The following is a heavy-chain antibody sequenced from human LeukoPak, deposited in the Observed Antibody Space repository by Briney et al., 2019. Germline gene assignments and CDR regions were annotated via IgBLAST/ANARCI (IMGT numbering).Heavy chain of an antibody. J-gene: IGHJ3*02. CDR3: ARDRYCSGGSCYSIRRTAFDI. Sequence: GGSLRLSCAASGFTFSSYAMHWVRQAPGKGLEWVAVISYDGSNKYYADSVKGRFTISRDNAKNSPYLQMNSLRAEDTAVYYCARDRYCSGGSCYSIRRTAFDIWGQGTMVTVSS. D-gene: IGHD2-15*01. V-gene: IGHV3-30-3*01. CDR1: GFTFSSYA. CDR2: ISYDGSNK.